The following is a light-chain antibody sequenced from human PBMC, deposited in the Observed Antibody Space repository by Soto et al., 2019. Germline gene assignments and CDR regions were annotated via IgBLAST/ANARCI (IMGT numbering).Light chain of an antibody. CDR1: SSDVGGYNY. Sequence: QSVLTQPASVSGSPGQSITISCTGSSSDVGGYNYVSWYQHHPGKAPKLMIYDVSNRPSGVSNRFSGSNSGNTASLTISGLQAEDEADYYCNSYTSSSTVVFGGGTKLTVL. CDR3: NSYTSSSTVV. J-gene: IGLJ2*01. V-gene: IGLV2-14*03. CDR2: DVS.